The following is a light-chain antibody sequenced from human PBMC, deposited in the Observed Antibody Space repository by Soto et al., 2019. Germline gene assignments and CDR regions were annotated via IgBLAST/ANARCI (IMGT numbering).Light chain of an antibody. Sequence: QSVLTQPASVSGSPGQSITISCTGTSSDVGGYNYVSWFQHHPGKAPKLIIYEVSYRPSGVSNRFSGSKSGDTASLTISGLQAEDEADYYCSSFAGPQSFEVFGEGTKVTVL. CDR3: SSFAGPQSFEV. CDR1: SSDVGGYNY. V-gene: IGLV2-14*01. J-gene: IGLJ1*01. CDR2: EVS.